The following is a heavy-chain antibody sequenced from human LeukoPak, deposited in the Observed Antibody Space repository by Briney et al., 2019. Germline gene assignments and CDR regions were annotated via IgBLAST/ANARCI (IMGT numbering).Heavy chain of an antibody. Sequence: SETLSLTYTVSGGSISSYHWSWIRQPPGKGLEWIGYIYTSGSTNYNPSLKSRVTISVDTSKNQFSLKLSSVTAADTAVYYCARGWRDSSGYSDAFDIWGQGTMVTVSS. D-gene: IGHD3-22*01. V-gene: IGHV4-4*09. CDR1: GGSISSYH. J-gene: IGHJ3*02. CDR3: ARGWRDSSGYSDAFDI. CDR2: IYTSGST.